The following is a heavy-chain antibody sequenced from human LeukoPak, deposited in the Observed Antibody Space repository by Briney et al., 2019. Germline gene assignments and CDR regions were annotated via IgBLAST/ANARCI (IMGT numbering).Heavy chain of an antibody. CDR2: MTWNSNNI. V-gene: IGHV3-9*01. J-gene: IGHJ4*02. CDR3: AREVY. Sequence: GRSLRLSCAASGFSLDDYAMHWVRQAPGKGLEWVSGMTWNSNNIGYADSVKGRFTISRENSKNTLYLQMNSLRAEDTAVYYSAREVYWGQGTLVTVSS. CDR1: GFSLDDYA.